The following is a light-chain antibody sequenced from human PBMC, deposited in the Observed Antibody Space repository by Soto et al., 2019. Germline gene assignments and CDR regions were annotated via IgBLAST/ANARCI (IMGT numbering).Light chain of an antibody. CDR2: DVS. J-gene: IGLJ2*01. V-gene: IGLV2-14*01. CDR1: SSDVGGYNY. Sequence: QSALTQPASVSGSPGQSITISCTGTSSDVGGYNYVSWYQQHPGKAPKLMIYDVSNRPSGVSNRFSGSKSGNTASLTISWLQAEDEADYYCSSYTTRGPLVVLRGRTKLPVL. CDR3: SSYTTRGPLVV.